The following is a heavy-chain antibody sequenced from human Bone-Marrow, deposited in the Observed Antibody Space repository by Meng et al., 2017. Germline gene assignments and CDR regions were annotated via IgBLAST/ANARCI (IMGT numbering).Heavy chain of an antibody. J-gene: IGHJ4*02. V-gene: IGHV4-59*01. D-gene: IGHD3-3*01. CDR1: GGSISSYY. Sequence: SETLSLTCTVSGGSISSYYWSWIRQPPGKGLEWIGYIYYSGSTNYNPSLKSRVTISVDTSKNQFSLKLSSVTAADTAGYYCARGNFGGYYDFTDYWGQGTLVTVSS. CDR3: ARGNFGGYYDFTDY. CDR2: IYYSGST.